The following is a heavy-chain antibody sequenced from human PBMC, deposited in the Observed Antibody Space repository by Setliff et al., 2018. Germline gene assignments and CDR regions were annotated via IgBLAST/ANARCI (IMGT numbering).Heavy chain of an antibody. Sequence: GGSLRLSCAASGFTFSTYSMSWVRQAPGKGLEWVSAISGDSIYIYYGDSVKGRFTISRDNAKNTLYLQMNSLRAEDTAVYYCARDGGLLQFLEWSRSYMDVWGKGTTVTVSS. D-gene: IGHD3-3*01. CDR2: ISGDSIYI. CDR1: GFTFSTYS. V-gene: IGHV3-21*01. J-gene: IGHJ6*03. CDR3: ARDGGLLQFLEWSRSYMDV.